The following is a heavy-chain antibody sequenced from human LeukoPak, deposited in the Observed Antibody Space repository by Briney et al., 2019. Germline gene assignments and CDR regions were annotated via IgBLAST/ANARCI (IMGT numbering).Heavy chain of an antibody. V-gene: IGHV4-38-2*01. CDR3: ASTGTTALFDY. Sequence: SETLSLTCAVSGFSIGSGYYWGWIRQPPGKGPEWIGSIYHSGSTYYNPSLKSRVTISVDTSKNQFSLKLSSVTAADTAVYYCASTGTTALFDYWGQGTLVTVSS. D-gene: IGHD1-7*01. CDR1: GFSIGSGYY. CDR2: IYHSGST. J-gene: IGHJ4*02.